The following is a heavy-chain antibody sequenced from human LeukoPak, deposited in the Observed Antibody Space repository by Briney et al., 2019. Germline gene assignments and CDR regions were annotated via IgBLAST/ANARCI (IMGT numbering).Heavy chain of an antibody. V-gene: IGHV3-48*03. D-gene: IGHD3-22*01. CDR1: GFTFSSYE. CDR3: ARYYDSGVYYFFAY. Sequence: GGSLRLSCSASGFTFSSYEMNWVRQAPGKGPEWVSYISSSGSTIYYADSVKGRFTISRDNAKNSLYLQMNSLRAEDTAVYYCARYYDSGVYYFFAYWGQASLVTVSS. J-gene: IGHJ4*02. CDR2: ISSSGSTI.